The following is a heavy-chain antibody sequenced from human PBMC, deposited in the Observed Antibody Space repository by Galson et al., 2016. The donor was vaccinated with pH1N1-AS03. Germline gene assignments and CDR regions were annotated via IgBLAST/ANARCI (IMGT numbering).Heavy chain of an antibody. V-gene: IGHV3-48*02. J-gene: IGHJ4*02. CDR3: ASVGGSGGLYYFEE. CDR1: YS. Sequence: YSMNWVRQAPGKGLEWVSYISSDSTTMYYAESVRGRFTISRDNARDSLHLQMNSLRDEDTAIYYCASVGGSGGLYYFEEWGQGALVTASS. D-gene: IGHD2-15*01. CDR2: ISSDSTTM.